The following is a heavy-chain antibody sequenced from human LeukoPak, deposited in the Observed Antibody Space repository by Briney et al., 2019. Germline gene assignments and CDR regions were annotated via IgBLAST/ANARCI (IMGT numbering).Heavy chain of an antibody. CDR1: GFSFSSYA. CDR2: ISGSGGST. V-gene: IGHV3-23*01. J-gene: IGHJ4*02. CDR3: AKDPPKSDIVVVVAATEHF. Sequence: GGSLRLSCAASGFSFSSYAMSWVRQAPGKGLEWVSAISGSGGSTYYADSVKGRFTISRDNSKNTLYLQMNSLRAEDTAVYYCAKDPPKSDIVVVVAATEHFWGQGTLVTVSS. D-gene: IGHD2-15*01.